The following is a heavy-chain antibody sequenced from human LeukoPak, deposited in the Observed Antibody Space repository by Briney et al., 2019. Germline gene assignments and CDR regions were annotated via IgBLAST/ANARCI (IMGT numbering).Heavy chain of an antibody. D-gene: IGHD6-19*01. Sequence: GGSLRLSCAASGFTVSSNYMSWVRQAPGKGLEWVSVIYSGGSTYYADSVKGRFTISRDNSKNTLYLQMNSLRAEDTAVYYCARVRWLVLGRAFDIWGQGTMVTVSS. CDR1: GFTVSSNY. J-gene: IGHJ3*02. CDR3: ARVRWLVLGRAFDI. V-gene: IGHV3-53*01. CDR2: IYSGGST.